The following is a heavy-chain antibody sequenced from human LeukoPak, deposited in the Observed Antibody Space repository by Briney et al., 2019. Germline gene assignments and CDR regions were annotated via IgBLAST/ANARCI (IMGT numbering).Heavy chain of an antibody. V-gene: IGHV1-69*04. J-gene: IGHJ4*02. CDR2: IIPILGIA. D-gene: IGHD3-22*01. Sequence: EASVKVSCKASGGTFSSYTISWVRQAPGQGLEWMGRIIPILGIANYAQKFQGRVTITADKSTSTAHMELSSLRSEDTAVYYCARDKRDSSGYYYFDYWGQGTLVTVSS. CDR3: ARDKRDSSGYYYFDY. CDR1: GGTFSSYT.